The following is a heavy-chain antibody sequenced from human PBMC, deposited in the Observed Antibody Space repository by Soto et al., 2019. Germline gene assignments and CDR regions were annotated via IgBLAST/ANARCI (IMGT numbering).Heavy chain of an antibody. CDR1: GFTFSANA. Sequence: QEQLVESGGDVVQPGRSLTLSCAASGFTFSANAMHWVRQAPGKGLEWVAVIAYDGTIKIYRDSVKGRFTISRDDSKSPLYLQMNSLRPEDMAVYYCARDKIKGAPDYLDSWGQGTLVTVSS. D-gene: IGHD1-26*01. CDR2: IAYDGTIK. CDR3: ARDKIKGAPDYLDS. V-gene: IGHV3-30-3*01. J-gene: IGHJ4*02.